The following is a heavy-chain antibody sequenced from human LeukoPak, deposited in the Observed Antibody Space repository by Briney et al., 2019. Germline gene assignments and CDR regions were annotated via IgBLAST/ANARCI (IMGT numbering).Heavy chain of an antibody. CDR1: GGSISSVGYY. Sequence: SQTLSLTCTVSGGSISSVGYYWSWIRQHPGKGLEWIGYIYYSGSTYYNPSLKSRVTISVDTSKNQFSLKLSSVTAADTAVYYCASATMVRGIDYWGQGTLVTVSS. J-gene: IGHJ4*02. CDR3: ASATMVRGIDY. CDR2: IYYSGST. D-gene: IGHD3-10*01. V-gene: IGHV4-31*03.